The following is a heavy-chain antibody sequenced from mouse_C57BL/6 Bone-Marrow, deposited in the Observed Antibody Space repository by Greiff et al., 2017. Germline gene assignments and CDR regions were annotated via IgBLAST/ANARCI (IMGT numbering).Heavy chain of an antibody. J-gene: IGHJ2*01. CDR3: ARYYDYDEVDY. V-gene: IGHV1-55*01. CDR2: IYPGSGST. D-gene: IGHD2-4*01. Sequence: QVQLQQPGAELVKPGASLKMSCKASGYTFTSYWITWVKQRPGQGLEWIGDIYPGSGSTNYNEKFKSKATLTVDTSSSTAYMQLSSLTSEDSAVYYCARYYDYDEVDYWGQGTTLTVSS. CDR1: GYTFTSYW.